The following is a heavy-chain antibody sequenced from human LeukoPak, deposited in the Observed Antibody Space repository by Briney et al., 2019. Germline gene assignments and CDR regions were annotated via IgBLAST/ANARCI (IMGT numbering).Heavy chain of an antibody. D-gene: IGHD2-2*01. CDR2: IYSGGST. CDR3: ARVRCSSTSCLPDWFDP. Sequence: ETLSLTCTVSGGSISSNYMSWVRQAPGKGLEWVSVIYSGGSTYYADSVKGRFTISRDNSKNTLYLQMNSLRAEDTAVYYCARVRCSSTSCLPDWFDPWGQGTLVTVSS. J-gene: IGHJ5*02. V-gene: IGHV3-66*01. CDR1: GGSISSNY.